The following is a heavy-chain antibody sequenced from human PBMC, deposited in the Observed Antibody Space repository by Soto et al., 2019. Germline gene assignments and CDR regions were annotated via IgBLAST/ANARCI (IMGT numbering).Heavy chain of an antibody. CDR3: VRSSSY. Sequence: EVQLVASGGGLIQPGGSLRLSCAASGFAVNSDYMSWVRQAPGKGLEWVSVLYGGGTTHYSDSVKGRFTISRDNSKNTVILQMNSLRAEDTAVYYCVRSSSYWGQGTRVIVSS. CDR2: LYGGGTT. V-gene: IGHV3-53*01. J-gene: IGHJ4*02. CDR1: GFAVNSDY. D-gene: IGHD6-13*01.